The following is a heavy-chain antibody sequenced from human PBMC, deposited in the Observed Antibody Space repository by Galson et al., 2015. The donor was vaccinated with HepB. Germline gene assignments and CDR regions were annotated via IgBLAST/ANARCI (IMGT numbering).Heavy chain of an antibody. Sequence: SLRLSCASSGFTFSSYAMNWVRHAPGKGLEWVSAISGGGGNTYYADSVKGRLTISRDNSNNTLYRQMDSLRAEDTAVYYCAKGSGGNYYYYYYYMDVWGRGTTVTVSS. CDR1: GFTFSSYA. CDR2: ISGGGGNT. D-gene: IGHD3-16*01. V-gene: IGHV3-23*01. CDR3: AKGSGGNYYYYYYYMDV. J-gene: IGHJ6*03.